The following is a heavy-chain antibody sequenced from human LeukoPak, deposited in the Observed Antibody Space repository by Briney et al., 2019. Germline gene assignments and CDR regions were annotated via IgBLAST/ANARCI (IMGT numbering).Heavy chain of an antibody. J-gene: IGHJ4*02. D-gene: IGHD6-19*01. CDR1: GYTFTSYD. CDR2: MNPNSGNT. V-gene: IGHV1-8*01. CDR3: CAREYSSGWSPIDY. Sequence: ASVKVSCKASGYTFTSYDINWVRQAPGQGLEWMGWMNPNSGNTGYAQKFQGRVTMTRNTSISTAYMELSSLRSEDTAVYYCCAREYSSGWSPIDYWGQGTLVTVSS.